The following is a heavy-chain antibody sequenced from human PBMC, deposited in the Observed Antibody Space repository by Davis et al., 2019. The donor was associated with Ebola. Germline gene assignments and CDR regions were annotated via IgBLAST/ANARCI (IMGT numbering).Heavy chain of an antibody. CDR1: GVSFSGYY. J-gene: IGHJ6*02. Sequence: MPSETLSLTCAVYGVSFSGYYWTWIRQPPGKGLEWIGEINYSGSTNYNPSLKSRVTISVDTSKNQFSLKLSSVPAADTAVYYCARGGGFGGYGMDVWGQGTTVTVSS. V-gene: IGHV4-34*01. CDR3: ARGGGFGGYGMDV. D-gene: IGHD3-10*01. CDR2: INYSGST.